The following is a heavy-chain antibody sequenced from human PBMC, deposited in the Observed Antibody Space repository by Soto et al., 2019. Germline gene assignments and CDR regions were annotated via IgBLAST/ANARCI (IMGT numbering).Heavy chain of an antibody. Sequence: PSETLSLTCTVSGGSISSYYWSWIRQPPGKGLEWIGYIYYSGSTNYNPSLKSRVTISVDTSKNQFSLKLSSVTAADTAVYYCARDRGAFTTAMVISDGMVVWGQGTTVNVAS. CDR2: IYYSGST. V-gene: IGHV4-59*01. CDR3: ARDRGAFTTAMVISDGMVV. CDR1: GGSISSYY. J-gene: IGHJ6*02. D-gene: IGHD5-18*01.